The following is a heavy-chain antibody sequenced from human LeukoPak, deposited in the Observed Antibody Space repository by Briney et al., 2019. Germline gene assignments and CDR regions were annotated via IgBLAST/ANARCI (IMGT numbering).Heavy chain of an antibody. CDR1: GYTFTGYY. CDR2: INPNSGGT. CDR3: ARDPPWSVRPLTRGYYYYGMDV. D-gene: IGHD4-23*01. Sequence: GASVKVSCKASGYTFTGYYMHWVRQAPGQGLEWMGWINPNSGGTNYAQKFQGRVTMTRDTSISTAYMELSRLRSDDTAVYYCARDPPWSVRPLTRGYYYYGMDVWGQGTTVTVSS. V-gene: IGHV1-2*02. J-gene: IGHJ6*02.